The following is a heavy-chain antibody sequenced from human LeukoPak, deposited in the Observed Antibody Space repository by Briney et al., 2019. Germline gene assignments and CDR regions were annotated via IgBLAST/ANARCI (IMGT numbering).Heavy chain of an antibody. CDR2: MSYDGSNI. Sequence: GRSLRLSCAASGFTFSTYGMHWVRQTPGKGLEWVAVMSYDGSNIYYGDSVKGRFTISRDNSKSTLYLQMNNLRVEDTALYYCAKVTPGSTARKSGLDYWGQGTLVTVSS. CDR3: AKVTPGSTARKSGLDY. CDR1: GFTFSTYG. V-gene: IGHV3-30*18. D-gene: IGHD2-21*02. J-gene: IGHJ4*02.